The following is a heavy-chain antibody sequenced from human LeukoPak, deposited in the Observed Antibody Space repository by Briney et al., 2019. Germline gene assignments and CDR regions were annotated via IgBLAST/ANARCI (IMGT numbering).Heavy chain of an antibody. CDR2: IYSGGST. CDR1: GFTVSSNY. J-gene: IGHJ4*02. CDR3: AKVSESNYDILTGYYTPYYFDY. Sequence: GGSLRLSCAASGFTVSSNYMSWVRQAPGKGLEWVSVIYSGGSTYYADSVKGRFTISRDNSKNILYLQMNSLRADDTAVYYCAKVSESNYDILTGYYTPYYFDYWGQGTLVTVSS. D-gene: IGHD3-9*01. V-gene: IGHV3-66*01.